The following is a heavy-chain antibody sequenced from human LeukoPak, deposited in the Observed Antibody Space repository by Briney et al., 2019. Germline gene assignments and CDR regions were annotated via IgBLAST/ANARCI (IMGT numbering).Heavy chain of an antibody. CDR1: GDSVSSNSAA. V-gene: IGHV6-1*01. CDR3: ARGLPLSIAARRNYYYYMDV. J-gene: IGHJ6*03. Sequence: SQTLSLTCAISGDSVSSNSAAWNWIRQSPSRGLEWLGRTYYRSKWYNDYAVSVKSRITINPDISKNQFSLQLKSVTPEDTAMYYCARGLPLSIAARRNYYYYMDVWGKGTTVTVSS. CDR2: TYYRSKWYN. D-gene: IGHD6-6*01.